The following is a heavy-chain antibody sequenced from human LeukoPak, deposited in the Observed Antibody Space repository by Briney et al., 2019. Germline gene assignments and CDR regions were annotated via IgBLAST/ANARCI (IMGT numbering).Heavy chain of an antibody. CDR3: AKSTRAARPTPYYFDY. D-gene: IGHD6-6*01. CDR2: ISGSGGST. Sequence: GGSLRLSCAASGFTFSSYAMSWVRQAPGKGLEWVSAISGSGGSTYYADSVKGRFTISRDNSKNTLYLQMNSLRAEDTAVYYCAKSTRAARPTPYYFDYWGQGTLVTVSS. CDR1: GFTFSSYA. V-gene: IGHV3-23*01. J-gene: IGHJ4*02.